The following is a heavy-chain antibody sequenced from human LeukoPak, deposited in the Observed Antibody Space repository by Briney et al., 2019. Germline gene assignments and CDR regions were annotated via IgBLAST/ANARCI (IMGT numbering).Heavy chain of an antibody. D-gene: IGHD2-2*01. CDR2: LNPNNGKT. V-gene: IGHV1-8*03. Sequence: GASVKVSCTASGYTFTNYDINWVRQATGQGLEWMGWLNPNNGKTGYAQKFQGRVTITRDTSISTAYMELSSLRSEDTAIYYCARRARDCSRTSCFNYYYYTDVWGKGTTVTVSS. CDR3: ARRARDCSRTSCFNYYYYTDV. J-gene: IGHJ6*03. CDR1: GYTFTNYD.